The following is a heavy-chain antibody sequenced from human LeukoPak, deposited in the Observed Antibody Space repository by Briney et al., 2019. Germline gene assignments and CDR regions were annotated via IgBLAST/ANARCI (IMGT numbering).Heavy chain of an antibody. CDR1: GGSVSSVGYY. CDR3: ARADTYYYDSSGYPNGFDP. D-gene: IGHD3-22*01. V-gene: IGHV4-61*08. Sequence: PSETLSLTCTVSGGSVSSVGYYWSWIRQPPGEGLEWIGYIYYSGDTNYNPSLKSRVTISVDTSKEQFSLKLSSVTAADTAVYYCARADTYYYDSSGYPNGFDPWGQGTLVTVSS. J-gene: IGHJ5*02. CDR2: IYYSGDT.